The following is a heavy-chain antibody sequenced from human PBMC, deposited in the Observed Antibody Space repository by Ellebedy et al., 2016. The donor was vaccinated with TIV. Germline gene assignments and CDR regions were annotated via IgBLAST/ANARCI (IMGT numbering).Heavy chain of an antibody. J-gene: IGHJ2*01. D-gene: IGHD3/OR15-3a*01. CDR2: IFDTGST. V-gene: IGHV4-39*01. CDR1: GGSISGSSSY. CDR3: ARSLMIFSFDKCYFDF. Sequence: SETLSLTCTVSGGSISGSSSYWGWIRQPPGKGLEWIGNIFDTGSTYYNPSLKSRAIMSVDPSKNQFSLNLSSMTAADTAVYYCARSLMIFSFDKCYFDFWGRGTLVTVSS.